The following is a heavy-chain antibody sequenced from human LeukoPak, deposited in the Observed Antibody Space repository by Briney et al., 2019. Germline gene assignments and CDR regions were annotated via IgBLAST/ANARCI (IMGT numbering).Heavy chain of an antibody. V-gene: IGHV3-64*01. CDR3: ERDGPERWLQFVFDY. D-gene: IGHD5-24*01. Sequence: PGGSLRLSCAASGFTFSSYAMHWVRQAPGRGLEYVSAMSSNGGSTYYANSVKGRFTISRDNSKNTLYLQMGSLRAEDMAVYCCERDGPERWLQFVFDYCGQGTLVTVSP. CDR1: GFTFSSYA. CDR2: MSSNGGST. J-gene: IGHJ4*02.